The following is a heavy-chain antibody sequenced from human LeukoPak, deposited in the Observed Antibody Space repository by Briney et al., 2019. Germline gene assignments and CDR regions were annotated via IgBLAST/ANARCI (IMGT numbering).Heavy chain of an antibody. J-gene: IGHJ4*02. V-gene: IGHV3-48*03. D-gene: IGHD1-26*01. Sequence: GGSLRLSCAASGFTFSSYEMNWVRQAPGKGLEWVSYISSSGSTIYYADSVEGRFTISRDNAKNSLYLQMNSLRAEDTAVYYCARASGSYYFDYWGQGTLVTVSS. CDR1: GFTFSSYE. CDR2: ISSSGSTI. CDR3: ARASGSYYFDY.